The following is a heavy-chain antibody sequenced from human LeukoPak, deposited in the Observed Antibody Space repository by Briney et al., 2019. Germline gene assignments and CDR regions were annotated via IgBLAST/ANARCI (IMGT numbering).Heavy chain of an antibody. J-gene: IGHJ4*02. D-gene: IGHD2-15*01. CDR3: AKGRTANVVVAVSSDY. CDR1: GFTFDDYP. V-gene: IGHV3-43*02. Sequence: SGGSLRLSCAVSGFTFDDYPMHWVRQAPGKGLEWVSLISGDGGSTYYADSVKGRFTISRDISKNSLYLQMNSLRTEDTALYYCAKGRTANVVVAVSSDYWGQGTLVTVSS. CDR2: ISGDGGST.